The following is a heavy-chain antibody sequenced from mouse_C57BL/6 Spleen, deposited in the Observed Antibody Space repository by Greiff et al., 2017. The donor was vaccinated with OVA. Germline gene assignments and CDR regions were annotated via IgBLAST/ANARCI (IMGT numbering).Heavy chain of an antibody. J-gene: IGHJ1*03. Sequence: EVQLVESGGGLVQPKGSLKLSCAASGFTFNTYAMHWVRQAPGKGLEWVARIRSKSSNYATYYADSVKDRFTISRDDSQSMLYLQMNNLKTEDTAMYYCVRSGFYYDYDGGNYWYFDVWGTGTTVTVSS. CDR1: GFTFNTYA. D-gene: IGHD2-4*01. CDR3: VRSGFYYDYDGGNYWYFDV. CDR2: IRSKSSNYAT. V-gene: IGHV10-3*01.